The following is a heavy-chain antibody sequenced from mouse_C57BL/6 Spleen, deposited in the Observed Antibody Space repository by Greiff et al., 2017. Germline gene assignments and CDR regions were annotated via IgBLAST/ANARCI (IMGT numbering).Heavy chain of an antibody. D-gene: IGHD2-13*01. V-gene: IGHV1-76*01. CDR1: GYTFTDYY. CDR3: ARENYGDATWFAY. Sequence: QVQLQQSGAELVRPGASVKLSCKASGYTFTDYYLNWVKQRPGQGLEWIARIYPGRGNTYYNAKFKGKATLTAEKSSSTAYMQLSTLTTENSAVDISARENYGDATWFAYWGQGTLVTVSA. J-gene: IGHJ3*01. CDR2: IYPGRGNT.